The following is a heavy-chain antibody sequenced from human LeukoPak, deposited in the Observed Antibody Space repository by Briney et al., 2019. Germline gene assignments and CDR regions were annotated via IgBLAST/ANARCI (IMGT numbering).Heavy chain of an antibody. V-gene: IGHV1-18*04. J-gene: IGHJ4*02. CDR3: ARGGDNYMDF. D-gene: IGHD1-1*01. Sequence: ASVKVSCKASGYTFTGYYMHWVRQAPGQGLEWMGWIRVYNGDTNYAQKFQGRLTVTTDPSTSTAYMELRSLRSDDTAAYYCARGGDNYMDFWGQGTLVTISS. CDR1: GYTFTGYY. CDR2: IRVYNGDT.